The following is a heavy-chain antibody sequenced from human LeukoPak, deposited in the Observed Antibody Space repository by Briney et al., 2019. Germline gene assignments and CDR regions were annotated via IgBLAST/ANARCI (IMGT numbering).Heavy chain of an antibody. CDR2: INSYGSST. CDR1: GFTFSSYW. D-gene: IGHD6-13*01. V-gene: IGHV3-74*01. CDR3: ARDRLGAAAIDY. Sequence: GGSLRLSCAASGFTFSSYWMHWVRQAPGKGLVWVSRINSYGSSTSYADSVKGRFTISRDNAKNTLYLQMNSLRAEDTAVYYCARDRLGAAAIDYWGQGTLVTVSS. J-gene: IGHJ4*02.